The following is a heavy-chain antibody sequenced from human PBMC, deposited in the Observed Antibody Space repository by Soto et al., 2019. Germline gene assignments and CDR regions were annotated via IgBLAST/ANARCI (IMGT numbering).Heavy chain of an antibody. CDR1: GGNFTNYG. Sequence: SVKVSCTASGGNFTNYGISWVRQATGQGLEWMGGIIPLFGTTNYAQKFRGRVTVTADESTSTVYMELNSLRSEDTAIYYCARANGTSWYNCFDPWGQGTQVTVSS. J-gene: IGHJ5*02. CDR2: IIPLFGTT. D-gene: IGHD2-8*01. CDR3: ARANGTSWYNCFDP. V-gene: IGHV1-69*13.